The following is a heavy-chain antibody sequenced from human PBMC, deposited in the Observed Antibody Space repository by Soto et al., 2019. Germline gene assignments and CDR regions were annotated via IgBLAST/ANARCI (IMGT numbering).Heavy chain of an antibody. Sequence: QITLKASGPTLVKPTQTLTLTCAFSGFSLSTSGVGVGWIRHPPVKALQWLALTYWDDDKRYSPSLKSRLTINNDPSKNQVVLTMTTMDPVATATYYCAHETGQQLVRGYFDYWGQVTLVTFSS. CDR1: GFSLSTSGVG. V-gene: IGHV2-5*02. D-gene: IGHD6-13*01. CDR3: AHETGQQLVRGYFDY. J-gene: IGHJ4*02. CDR2: TYWDDDK.